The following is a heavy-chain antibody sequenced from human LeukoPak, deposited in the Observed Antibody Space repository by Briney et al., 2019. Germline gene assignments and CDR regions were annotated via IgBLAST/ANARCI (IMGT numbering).Heavy chain of an antibody. CDR2: IYTSGST. Sequence: SETLSLTCTVSGGAISSYYWSWIRQPAGKGLEWIGRIYTSGSTNYNPSLKSRVTMSVDTSKNQFSLKLSSVTAADTAVYYCARDRATIAVAGTGGYYYGMDVWGQGTTVTVSS. V-gene: IGHV4-4*07. CDR3: ARDRATIAVAGTGGYYYGMDV. J-gene: IGHJ6*02. D-gene: IGHD6-19*01. CDR1: GGAISSYY.